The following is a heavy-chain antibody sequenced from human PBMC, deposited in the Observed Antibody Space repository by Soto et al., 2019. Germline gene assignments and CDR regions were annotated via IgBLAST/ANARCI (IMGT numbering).Heavy chain of an antibody. CDR2: IIPIFGTA. Sequence: QVQLGQSGAEVKKPGSSVKVSCKASGGTFSSYAISWVRQAPGQGLEWLGGIIPIFGTANYAQKFQGRLTITADKSTSTAYMDLSSLRSDDTAGYYCARDTEVGYAIPSGMDVWGQGTTVTVSS. CDR3: ARDTEVGYAIPSGMDV. J-gene: IGHJ6*02. CDR1: GGTFSSYA. V-gene: IGHV1-69*06. D-gene: IGHD2-8*01.